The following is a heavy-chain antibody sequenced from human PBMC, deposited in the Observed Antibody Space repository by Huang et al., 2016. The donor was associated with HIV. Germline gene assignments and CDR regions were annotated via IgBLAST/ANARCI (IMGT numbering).Heavy chain of an antibody. D-gene: IGHD3-10*01. Sequence: QVQLVESGGGVVQPGRSLRLSCAAFGFTFSTYGMHWVRQAPGKGREWGTVISYEGSEKYYADSVKGRFTSARDNSNNTLYLQMNSLRADDTAVYYCVKDQGHTFMVRYHFDFWGQGTLVTVSS. V-gene: IGHV3-30*18. CDR1: GFTFSTYG. J-gene: IGHJ4*02. CDR3: VKDQGHTFMVRYHFDF. CDR2: ISYEGSEK.